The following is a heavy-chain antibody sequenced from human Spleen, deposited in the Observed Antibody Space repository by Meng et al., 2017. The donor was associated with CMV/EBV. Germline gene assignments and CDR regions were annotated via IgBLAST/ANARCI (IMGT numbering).Heavy chain of an antibody. CDR2: ISSGGRTI. V-gene: IGHV3-48*01. CDR1: GFTFRSYG. Sequence: GESLKISCAASGFTFRSYGMNWVRQAPGKGLEWISYISSGGRTIYYAGSVKGRFTISRDNSKNTLYLQMNSLRAEDTAVYYCAKDLYRVGATGLDYWGQGTLVTVSS. D-gene: IGHD1-26*01. J-gene: IGHJ4*02. CDR3: AKDLYRVGATGLDY.